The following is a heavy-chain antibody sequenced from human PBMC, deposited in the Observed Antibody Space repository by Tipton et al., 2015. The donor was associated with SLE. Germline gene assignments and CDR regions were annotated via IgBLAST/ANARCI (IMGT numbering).Heavy chain of an antibody. CDR2: IYTSGST. CDR3: AREYGGIAVAGIVGYFQH. D-gene: IGHD6-19*01. CDR1: GGSINSGSYY. V-gene: IGHV4-61*09. Sequence: TLSLTCTVSGGSINSGSYYWSWIRQPAGEGLEWIGHIYTSGSTNYNPSLKSRVPISVDTSKNQFSLRLSSVSAADTAIYYCAREYGGIAVAGIVGYFQHWGQGTLVTVSS. J-gene: IGHJ1*01.